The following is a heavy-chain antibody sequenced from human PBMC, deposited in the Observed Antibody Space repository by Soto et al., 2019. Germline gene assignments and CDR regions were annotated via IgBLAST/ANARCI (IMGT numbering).Heavy chain of an antibody. CDR3: AKDRDDYRNYVFDY. CDR1: GFTFTNYA. D-gene: IGHD4-4*01. V-gene: IGHV3-23*01. Sequence: GGSLRLSCAASGFTFTNYAMTWVRQAPGKGLEWVSISSGSGSGGSTNYADSVKGRFTISRDNSKNTLYLQMNSLRVEDTAVYYCAKDRDDYRNYVFDYWGQGTLVTVSS. J-gene: IGHJ4*02. CDR2: SSGSGSGGST.